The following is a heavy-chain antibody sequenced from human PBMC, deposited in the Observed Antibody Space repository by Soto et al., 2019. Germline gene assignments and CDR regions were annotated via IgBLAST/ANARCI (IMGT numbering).Heavy chain of an antibody. CDR3: ARDTSAYYLEALGFDP. CDR1: GFTFSSYG. J-gene: IGHJ5*02. CDR2: IWYDGSNK. V-gene: IGHV3-33*01. Sequence: QVQLVESGGGVVQPGRSLRLSCAASGFTFSSYGMHWVRQAPGKGLEWVAVIWYDGSNKYYADSVKGRFTISRDNSKNTLYLQMNSLRAEDTAVYYCARDTSAYYLEALGFDPWGQGTLVTVSS. D-gene: IGHD3-22*01.